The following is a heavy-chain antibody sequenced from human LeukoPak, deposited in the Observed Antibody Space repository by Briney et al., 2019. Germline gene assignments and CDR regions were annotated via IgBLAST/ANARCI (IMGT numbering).Heavy chain of an antibody. CDR3: ARESAGSCSGGSWHPDDFDY. D-gene: IGHD2-15*01. Sequence: PGGSLRLSCTASGFTFSDYYMTWIRQAPGKGLEWVSHISSSSTYTKYADSVKGRVTISRDNAENLLYLQMNRLRVEDTAVYYCARESAGSCSGGSWHPDDFDYWGQGTLVTVST. CDR1: GFTFSDYY. CDR2: ISSSSTYT. J-gene: IGHJ4*02. V-gene: IGHV3-11*05.